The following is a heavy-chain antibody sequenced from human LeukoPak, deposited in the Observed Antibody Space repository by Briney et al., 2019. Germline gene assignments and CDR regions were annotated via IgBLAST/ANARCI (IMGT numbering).Heavy chain of an antibody. CDR1: GVSISSSNSY. CDR3: ARGLSLVSSWYPNWFDP. D-gene: IGHD6-13*01. Sequence: SETLSLTCTVSGVSISSSNSYWGWIRQPPGKGLEWIGSIYYSGSTNYNPSLKSRVTISVDTSKNQFSLKLSSVTAADTAVYYCARGLSLVSSWYPNWFDPWGQGTLVTVSS. J-gene: IGHJ5*02. V-gene: IGHV4-39*07. CDR2: IYYSGST.